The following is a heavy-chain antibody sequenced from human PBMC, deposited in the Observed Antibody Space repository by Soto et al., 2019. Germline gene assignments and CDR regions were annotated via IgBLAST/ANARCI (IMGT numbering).Heavy chain of an antibody. Sequence: SETLSLTCAVSGGSISSGGYSWNWIRQPPGKGLEWIGNIYHSGSIYYNPSLKSRVTISVDTSKNQFSLKLSSVTAADTAVYYCARDRHCSGGSCYSVNAFDIWGQGTMVT. CDR3: ARDRHCSGGSCYSVNAFDI. D-gene: IGHD2-15*01. J-gene: IGHJ3*02. V-gene: IGHV4-30-2*01. CDR2: IYHSGSI. CDR1: GGSISSGGYS.